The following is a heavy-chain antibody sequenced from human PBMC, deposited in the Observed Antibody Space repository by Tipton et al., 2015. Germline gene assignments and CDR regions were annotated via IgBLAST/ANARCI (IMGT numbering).Heavy chain of an antibody. CDR3: ACQDYDSLTRDYQTVDY. V-gene: IGHV4-38-2*01. D-gene: IGHD3-9*01. CDR2: ISHSGNT. CDR1: GYSISSGYY. J-gene: IGHJ4*02. Sequence: TLSLTCDVSGYSISSGYYWSWIQQPPGKGLEWIGSISHSGNTYYNPSLKSRVTMSRDTSKNQFSLKLTSVTAADTAVYYCACQDYDSLTRDYQTVDYWGQGTLVTVSS.